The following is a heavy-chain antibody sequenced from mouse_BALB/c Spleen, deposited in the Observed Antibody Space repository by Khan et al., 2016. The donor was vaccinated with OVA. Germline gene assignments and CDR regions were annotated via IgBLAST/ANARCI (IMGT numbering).Heavy chain of an antibody. CDR2: IYPGTVNT. D-gene: IGHD3-2*02. J-gene: IGHJ2*01. Sequence: QVQLQQSGAELVRPGTSVKLSCKTSGYIFTSYWIHWVKQRSGQGLEWIARIYPGTVNTYYSEKFKDKATLTADKSSSTAYLQLSSLKSEDSAVFFCAREEALYYFDYWGQGTTLTVSS. V-gene: IGHV1-76*01. CDR3: AREEALYYFDY. CDR1: GYIFTSYW.